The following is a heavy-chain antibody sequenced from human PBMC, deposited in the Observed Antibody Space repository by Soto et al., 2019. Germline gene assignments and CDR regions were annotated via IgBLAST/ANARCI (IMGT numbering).Heavy chain of an antibody. J-gene: IGHJ4*02. Sequence: QGQLVESGGGVAQPGRSLRLSCAGFASNFGSYSIHWARQAPGKGLEWVAVIWSDGSQIHYTDSVKGRFTVSRDNSKNIVFLQMDRLRIEDSAVYFCAKDGDTRMTMFGGLQPSPLDYWDQGIPVTVSS. CDR1: ASNFGSYS. D-gene: IGHD3-3*01. CDR2: IWSDGSQI. CDR3: AKDGDTRMTMFGGLQPSPLDY. V-gene: IGHV3-33*06.